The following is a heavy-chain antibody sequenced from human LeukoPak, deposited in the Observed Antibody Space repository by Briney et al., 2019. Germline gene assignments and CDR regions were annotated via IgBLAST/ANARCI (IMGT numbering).Heavy chain of an antibody. J-gene: IGHJ4*02. CDR2: IRYDGSNK. D-gene: IGHD6-13*01. V-gene: IGHV3-30*02. Sequence: GGSLRLSCAASGFTFSSYGMHWVRQAPGKGLEWVAFIRYDGSNKYYADSVKGRFTISRDNSKNTLYLQMNSLRAEDTAVYYCASSRGSWPDYFDYWGQGTLVTVSS. CDR3: ASSRGSWPDYFDY. CDR1: GFTFSSYG.